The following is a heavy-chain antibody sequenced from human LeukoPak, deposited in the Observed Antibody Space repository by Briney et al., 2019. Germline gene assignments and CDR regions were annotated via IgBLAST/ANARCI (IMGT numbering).Heavy chain of an antibody. D-gene: IGHD7-27*01. V-gene: IGHV4-39*02. CDR3: AKEWGLN. CDR1: GGSISSNTYY. CDR2: IYYSGNT. J-gene: IGHJ4*02. Sequence: SETLSLTCTVSGGSISSNTYYWGWIRQPPGKGLQWIGSIYYSGNTYYNPSLKSRVTISVDTSKNQFSLKLSSVTAADTAVYYCAKEWGLNWGQGTLVTVSS.